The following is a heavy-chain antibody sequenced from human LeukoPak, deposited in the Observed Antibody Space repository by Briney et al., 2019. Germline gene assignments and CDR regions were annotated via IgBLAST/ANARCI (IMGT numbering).Heavy chain of an antibody. V-gene: IGHV4-39*01. J-gene: IGHJ4*02. Sequence: SETQSLTCTVSGGSISSSSYYWGWIRQPPGKGLEWIGSIYYSGSTYYNPSLKSRVTISVDTSKNQFSLKLSSVTAADTAVYYCARRRYYDSSGCFDYWGQGTLVTVSS. CDR1: GGSISSSSYY. CDR2: IYYSGST. CDR3: ARRRYYDSSGCFDY. D-gene: IGHD3-22*01.